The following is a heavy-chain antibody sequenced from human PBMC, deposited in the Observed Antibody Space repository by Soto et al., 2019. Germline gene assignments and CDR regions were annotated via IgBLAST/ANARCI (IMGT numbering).Heavy chain of an antibody. CDR2: IYYSGST. D-gene: IGHD6-19*01. Sequence: SETLSLTCTVSGGSISSGGYYWSWIRQHPGKGLEWIGYIYYSGSTYYNPSLKSRVTISVDTSKNQFSLKLSSATAADTAVYYCARETPPIAVAGIYYYYGMDVWGQGTTVTVSS. V-gene: IGHV4-31*03. J-gene: IGHJ6*02. CDR3: ARETPPIAVAGIYYYYGMDV. CDR1: GGSISSGGYY.